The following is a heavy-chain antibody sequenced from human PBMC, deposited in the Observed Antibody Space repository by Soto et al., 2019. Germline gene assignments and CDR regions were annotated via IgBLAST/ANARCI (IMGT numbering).Heavy chain of an antibody. V-gene: IGHV1-69*13. CDR1: GGTFNNYP. CDR3: ARGRGYSGDDHYYYFDMDV. J-gene: IGHJ6*02. D-gene: IGHD5-12*01. Sequence: AASVKVSCKASGGTFNNYPITWVRQAPGEGLEWMGGSIPIFGTANYAQKFQGRVTISVGESTSTAYMELSSLRSEDTAVYYCARGRGYSGDDHYYYFDMDVWGQGTTVTVS. CDR2: SIPIFGTA.